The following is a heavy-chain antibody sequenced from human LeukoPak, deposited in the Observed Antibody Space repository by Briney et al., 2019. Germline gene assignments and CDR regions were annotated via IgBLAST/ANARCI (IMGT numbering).Heavy chain of an antibody. CDR2: IIPIFGTA. J-gene: IGHJ3*02. CDR1: GGTFSSYA. V-gene: IGHV1-69*13. Sequence: VASVKVSCKASGGTFSSYAISWVRQAPGQGLEWMGGIIPIFGTANYAQKFQGRVTITADESTSTAYMELSSLRSEDTAVYYCARDDYGGNSGKEGAFDIWGQGTMVTVSS. CDR3: ARDDYGGNSGKEGAFDI. D-gene: IGHD4-23*01.